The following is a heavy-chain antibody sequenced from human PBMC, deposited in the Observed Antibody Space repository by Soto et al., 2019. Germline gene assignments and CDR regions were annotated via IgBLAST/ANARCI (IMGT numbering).Heavy chain of an antibody. CDR3: ARDPGYCSGGSCYPYGMDV. D-gene: IGHD2-15*01. CDR2: ISYDGSNK. J-gene: IGHJ6*02. CDR1: GFTFSSYA. Sequence: GGSLRLSCAASGFTFSSYAMHWVRQAPGKGLEWVAVISYDGSNKYYADSVKGRFTISRDNSKNTLYLQMNSLRAEDTAVYYCARDPGYCSGGSCYPYGMDVWGQATTVTVSS. V-gene: IGHV3-30-3*01.